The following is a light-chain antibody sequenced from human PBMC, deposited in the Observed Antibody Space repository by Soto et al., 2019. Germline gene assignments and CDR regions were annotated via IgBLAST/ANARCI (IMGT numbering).Light chain of an antibody. CDR1: RSDVGGYNY. Sequence: QSALTQPASVSGSPGQSITISCTGTRSDVGGYNYVSWYQRHPGKAPKLMIFEVNNRPSGVSNRFSGSKSGNTASLTISGLQAEDEADYFCSSFTSTNTWVFGGGTKLTVL. J-gene: IGLJ3*02. CDR3: SSFTSTNTWV. V-gene: IGLV2-14*01. CDR2: EVN.